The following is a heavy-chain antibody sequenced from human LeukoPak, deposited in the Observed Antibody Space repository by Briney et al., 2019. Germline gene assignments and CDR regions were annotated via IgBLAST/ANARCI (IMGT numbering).Heavy chain of an antibody. V-gene: IGHV1-18*01. CDR2: ISGYNGHT. CDR3: ARKIAGVWFDP. J-gene: IGHJ5*02. CDR1: GYTLTSYG. D-gene: IGHD6-13*01. Sequence: ASVRVACKTSGYTLTSYGITWVRQAPGQGLEWMGWISGYNGHTDYAQNLQGRLTMTIDTSTSTAYMELTRLRSDDTAVYYCARKIAGVWFDPWGQGTLVTVSS.